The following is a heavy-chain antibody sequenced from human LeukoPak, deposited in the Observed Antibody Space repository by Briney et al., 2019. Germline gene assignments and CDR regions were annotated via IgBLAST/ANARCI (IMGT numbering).Heavy chain of an antibody. CDR1: GGSINRNY. D-gene: IGHD1-26*01. Sequence: SETLSLTCTVSGGSINRNYWSWIRQPPGKGLEWIGYIYHTGNSNHNPSLKSRLTISVDTSKNQFSLKLRSVTAADTAVYYCAIQVVGATHMVFDYWGQGTLVTVSS. CDR3: AIQVVGATHMVFDY. V-gene: IGHV4-59*08. J-gene: IGHJ4*02. CDR2: IYHTGNS.